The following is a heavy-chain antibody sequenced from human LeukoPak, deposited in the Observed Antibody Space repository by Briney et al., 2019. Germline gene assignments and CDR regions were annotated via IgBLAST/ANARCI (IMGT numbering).Heavy chain of an antibody. CDR3: ARAVGTSRNFFDY. Sequence: SETLSLTCTVSGYSISSGFYWGWIRQPPGKGLECIGSIYHSGSTYYNPSLKSRVTISVDTSKNQFSLNLRSVTAADTAMYYCARAVGTSRNFFDYWGQGTLVTVSS. CDR2: IYHSGST. J-gene: IGHJ4*02. D-gene: IGHD4-23*01. CDR1: GYSISSGFY. V-gene: IGHV4-38-2*02.